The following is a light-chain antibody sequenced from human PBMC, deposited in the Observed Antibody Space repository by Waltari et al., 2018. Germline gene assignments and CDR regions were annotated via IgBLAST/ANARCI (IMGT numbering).Light chain of an antibody. CDR1: QSLLHSNGNTY. J-gene: IGKJ2*03. CDR3: VPVIAFPYS. V-gene: IGKV2-40*01. CDR2: GGS. Sequence: DFVMTQTPLSLPITPGEPASISCRSSQSLLHSNGNTYLHWYLQRPGQSPQLLIYGGSNRASVVPDRFSGSGSGTNFTLKISKVEAEDVGIYYFVPVIAFPYSFGQGTKVEIK.